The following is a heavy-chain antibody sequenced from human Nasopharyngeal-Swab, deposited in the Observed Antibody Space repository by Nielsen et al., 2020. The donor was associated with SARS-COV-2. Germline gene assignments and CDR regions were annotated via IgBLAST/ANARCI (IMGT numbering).Heavy chain of an antibody. V-gene: IGHV3-53*01. CDR3: ARSRGRDGYNYAFDI. CDR2: IYSGGST. J-gene: IGHJ3*02. D-gene: IGHD5-24*01. Sequence: VRQAPGKGLEWVSVIYSGGSTYYADSVKGRFTISRDNSKNTLYLQMNSLRAEDTAVYYCARSRGRDGYNYAFDIWGQGTMVTV.